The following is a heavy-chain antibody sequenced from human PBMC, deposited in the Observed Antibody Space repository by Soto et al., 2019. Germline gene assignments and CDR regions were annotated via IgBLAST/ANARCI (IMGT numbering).Heavy chain of an antibody. Sequence: ESGGGVVQPGRSLRLSCAASGFTFSSYAMHWVRQAPGKGLEWVAVISYDGSNKYYADSVKGRFTISRDNSKNTLYLQMNSLRAEDTAVYYCRAVKVSDYYYGMDVWGQGTTVTVSS. D-gene: IGHD4-4*01. CDR3: RAVKVSDYYYGMDV. CDR2: ISYDGSNK. J-gene: IGHJ6*02. V-gene: IGHV3-30-3*01. CDR1: GFTFSSYA.